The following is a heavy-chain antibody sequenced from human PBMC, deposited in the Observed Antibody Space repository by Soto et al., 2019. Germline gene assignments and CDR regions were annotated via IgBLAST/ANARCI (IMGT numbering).Heavy chain of an antibody. CDR3: AKDFPIFGVVIMDY. CDR2: ISGSGGST. D-gene: IGHD3-3*01. Sequence: LRLSCAASGFTFSSYAMSLVRQAPGKGLEWVSAISGSGGSTYYADSVKGRFTISRDNSKNTLYLQMNSLRAEDTAVYYCAKDFPIFGVVIMDYWGQGTLVTVSS. V-gene: IGHV3-23*01. CDR1: GFTFSSYA. J-gene: IGHJ4*02.